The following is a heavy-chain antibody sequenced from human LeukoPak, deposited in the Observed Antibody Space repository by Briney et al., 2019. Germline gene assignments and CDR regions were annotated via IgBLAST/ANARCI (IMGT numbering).Heavy chain of an antibody. Sequence: SETLSLTCAVYGGSFSGYYWSWIRQPPGKGLEWIGEINHSGSTNYNPSLKSRVTMSVDTSKNQFSLKLSSVTAADTAVYYCATDCSGSSCYPAGFDYWGQGTLVTVSS. CDR2: INHSGST. D-gene: IGHD2-15*01. J-gene: IGHJ4*02. V-gene: IGHV4-34*01. CDR1: GGSFSGYY. CDR3: ATDCSGSSCYPAGFDY.